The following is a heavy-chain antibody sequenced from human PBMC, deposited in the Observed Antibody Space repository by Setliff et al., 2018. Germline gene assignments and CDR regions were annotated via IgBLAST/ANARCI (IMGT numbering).Heavy chain of an antibody. D-gene: IGHD1-26*01. CDR3: ARSPPNRGVGQGHYMDV. Sequence: ASVKVSCKTSGYAFNTFGISWVRRAPGQGLDWMGWISPYNGDTKSAQKFQGRVTMTIDTSTSTAYVEVRSLTSDDTAVYYCARSPPNRGVGQGHYMDVWGIGTTVTVSS. CDR2: ISPYNGDT. J-gene: IGHJ6*03. V-gene: IGHV1-18*01. CDR1: GYAFNTFG.